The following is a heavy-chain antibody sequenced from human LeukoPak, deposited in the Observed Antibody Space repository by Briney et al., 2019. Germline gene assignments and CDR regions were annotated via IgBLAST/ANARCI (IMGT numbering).Heavy chain of an antibody. CDR1: GYTFTSYG. CDR3: ARDCSSTSCWTSDAFDI. Sequence: ASVKVSCKASGYTFTSYGISWVRQAPGQGLEWMGWSSAYNGNTNYAQKLQGRVTMTTDTSTSTAYMELRSLRSDDTAVYYCARDCSSTSCWTSDAFDIWGQGTMVTVSS. V-gene: IGHV1-18*01. D-gene: IGHD2-2*01. J-gene: IGHJ3*02. CDR2: SSAYNGNT.